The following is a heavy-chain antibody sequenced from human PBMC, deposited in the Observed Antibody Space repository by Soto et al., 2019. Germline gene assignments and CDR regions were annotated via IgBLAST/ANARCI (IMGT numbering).Heavy chain of an antibody. J-gene: IGHJ4*02. Sequence: DVHLLESGGGLVQPGGSLRLSCAASGFMFSAYAMHWVRQAPGQGLEWVSSMSGTSADTYYADSVKGRFTVSRDSSKDTLYLQLNSLRAEDTALYFCAREDGGGRFDYWGQGTLVIVSS. CDR3: AREDGGGRFDY. D-gene: IGHD2-15*01. CDR2: MSGTSADT. CDR1: GFMFSAYA. V-gene: IGHV3-23*01.